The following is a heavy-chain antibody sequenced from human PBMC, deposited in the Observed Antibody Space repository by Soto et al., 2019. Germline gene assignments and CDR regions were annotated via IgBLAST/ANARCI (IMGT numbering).Heavy chain of an antibody. CDR3: ARGGLEPSGY. D-gene: IGHD1-1*01. Sequence: EVQLVESGGGLVQSGGSLRLSCATSGFTFSDYWIHWVRQAPGKGLLWVSRITKDRSYKNYEDFVEGRFTVSRDDARSELCLQMGRWRAEDTAVYYCARGGLEPSGYLSQGALVTVSS. CDR1: GFTFSDYW. J-gene: IGHJ4*02. CDR2: ITKDRSYK. V-gene: IGHV3-74*01.